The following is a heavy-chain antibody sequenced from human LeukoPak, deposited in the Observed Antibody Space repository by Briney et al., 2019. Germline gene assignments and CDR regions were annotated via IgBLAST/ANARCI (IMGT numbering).Heavy chain of an antibody. CDR3: ARPPTNWGSSDY. CDR2: IDPSDSYT. V-gene: IGHV5-10-1*04. J-gene: IGHJ4*02. D-gene: IGHD7-27*01. Sequence: GESLKISCKGSGYSFTSYWISWVRQMPGKGLEWMGRIDPSDSYTNYSPSFQGQVTISADKSITTAYLQWSSLKASDTAIYYCARPPTNWGSSDYWGQGTLVTVSS. CDR1: GYSFTSYW.